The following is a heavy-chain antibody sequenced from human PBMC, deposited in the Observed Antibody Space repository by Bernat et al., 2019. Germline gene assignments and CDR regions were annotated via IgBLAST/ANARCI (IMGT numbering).Heavy chain of an antibody. J-gene: IGHJ4*02. Sequence: QVQLVESGGGVVQPGRSLRLSCAASGFTFSSYAMHWVRQAPGKGLEWVAVISYDGSNKYYADSVKGRFTNSRDNSKNTLYLQMNSLRAEDTAVYYCANSGSWYYFGYWGQGTLVTVSS. V-gene: IGHV3-30-3*01. CDR2: ISYDGSNK. CDR3: ANSGSWYYFGY. CDR1: GFTFSSYA. D-gene: IGHD1-26*01.